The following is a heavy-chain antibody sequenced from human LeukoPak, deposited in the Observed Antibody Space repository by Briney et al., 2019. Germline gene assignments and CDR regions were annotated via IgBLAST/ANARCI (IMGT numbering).Heavy chain of an antibody. D-gene: IGHD2-2*01. V-gene: IGHV1-2*02. CDR2: INPNSGGT. Sequence: ASVKVSCKASGYTFTGYYMHWVRQAPGQGLEWMGWINPNSGGTNYAQKFQGRVTMTRDTSISTAYMELSRLRSDDTAEYYCATNVVPAPSGYMDVWGKGTTVTVSS. CDR1: GYTFTGYY. J-gene: IGHJ6*03. CDR3: ATNVVPAPSGYMDV.